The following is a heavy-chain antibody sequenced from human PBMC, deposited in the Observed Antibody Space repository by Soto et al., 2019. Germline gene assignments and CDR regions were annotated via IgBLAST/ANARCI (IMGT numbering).Heavy chain of an antibody. D-gene: IGHD3-10*01. Sequence: QVQLQQWGPGLLKPSETLSLTCAVYGGSFSGYQCSWIRQTPGKGLEWIGESNDSGNINYSPYLKSLVTILVDATKKKISLKLSAVTAADPAVYCSARRLILWFGDFTRRARYYSYMDVWGIWNAVTLSS. V-gene: IGHV4-34*01. CDR1: GGSFSGYQ. J-gene: IGHJ6*03. CDR3: ARRLILWFGDFTRRARYYSYMDV. CDR2: SNDSGNI.